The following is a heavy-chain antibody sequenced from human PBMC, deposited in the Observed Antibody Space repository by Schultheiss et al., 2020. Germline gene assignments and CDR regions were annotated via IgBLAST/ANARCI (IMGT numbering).Heavy chain of an antibody. J-gene: IGHJ4*02. CDR1: GYTFTSYD. Sequence: ASVKVSCKASGYTFTSYDINWVRQATGQGLEWMGWMNPNSGNTGYAQKFQGRVTMTRDTSTSTIYMELSSLRSEDTAVYYCARADMSLNAFDYWGQGTLVTVSS. CDR3: ARADMSLNAFDY. D-gene: IGHD2-15*01. V-gene: IGHV1-8*01. CDR2: MNPNSGNT.